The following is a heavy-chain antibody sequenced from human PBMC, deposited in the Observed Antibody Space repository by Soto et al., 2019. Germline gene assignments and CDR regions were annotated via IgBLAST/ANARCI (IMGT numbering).Heavy chain of an antibody. CDR3: AHRNPHSFRARGTSDL. CDR2: VYYSGST. D-gene: IGHD3-10*01. CDR1: GASISRYY. Sequence: SEALSLTCTVSGASISRYYWSWIRQPPGKGLEWIGYVYYSGSTNYNPSLKSRVTISVDTSKNQFSLKLSSVTAADTAMYYCAHRNPHSFRARGTSDL. V-gene: IGHV4-59*01. J-gene: IGHJ2*01.